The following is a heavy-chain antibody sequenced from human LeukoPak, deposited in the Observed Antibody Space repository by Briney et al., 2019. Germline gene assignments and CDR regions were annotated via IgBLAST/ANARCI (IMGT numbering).Heavy chain of an antibody. CDR1: GVTFSNYD. J-gene: IGHJ6*03. D-gene: IGHD2-15*01. CDR2: IGTAGDT. V-gene: IGHV3-13*01. CDR3: ARDRGGGHMDV. Sequence: GGSLRLSCAASGVTFSNYDMHWVRQATGKGLEWVSAIGTAGDTYYPGSVKGRFTISRENAKNSLYLQMNSLRAGDTAVYYCARDRGGGHMDVWGKGTTVTISS.